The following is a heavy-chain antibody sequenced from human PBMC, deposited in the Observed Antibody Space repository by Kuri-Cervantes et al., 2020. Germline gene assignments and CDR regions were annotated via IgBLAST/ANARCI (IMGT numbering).Heavy chain of an antibody. J-gene: IGHJ4*02. D-gene: IGHD1-7*01. CDR2: INSDGSST. CDR3: ARVASNWNYVGYFDY. CDR1: GFTFDDYA. Sequence: ETLSLTCAASGFTFDDYAMHWVRQAPGKGLVWVSRINSDGSSTSYADPVKGRFTISRDNSKNTLYLQMNSLRAEDTAVYYCARVASNWNYVGYFDYWGQGTLVTVSS. V-gene: IGHV3-74*01.